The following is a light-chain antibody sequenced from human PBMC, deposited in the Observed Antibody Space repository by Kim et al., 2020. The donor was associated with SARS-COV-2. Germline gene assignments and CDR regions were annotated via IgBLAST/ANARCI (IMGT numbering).Light chain of an antibody. Sequence: QSALTQPASVSGSPGQSITISCTGTSSDVGVYNFVSWYQQHPGKAPKLMIYEVSNRPSGVLDRFSGSKSGNTASLTISGLQPEDEADYYCSSFTISSTVVFGTGTKVTVL. CDR2: EVS. J-gene: IGLJ1*01. V-gene: IGLV2-14*01. CDR3: SSFTISSTVV. CDR1: SSDVGVYNF.